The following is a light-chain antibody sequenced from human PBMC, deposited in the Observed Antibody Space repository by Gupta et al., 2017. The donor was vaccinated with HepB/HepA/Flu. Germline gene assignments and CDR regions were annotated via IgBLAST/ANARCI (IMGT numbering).Light chain of an antibody. V-gene: IGKV3-20*01. CDR1: QSVSSSY. CDR3: QQYGSEPWT. J-gene: IGKJ1*01. Sequence: EIVLPQSPGPLSLSPGEGATLSCRATQSVSSSYLAWYHQRPGQAPRLLIYGASSRATGISDRFSGSGSGTEFTLTISRLQPDDSAMYYCQQYGSEPWTFGQGTKVEIK. CDR2: GAS.